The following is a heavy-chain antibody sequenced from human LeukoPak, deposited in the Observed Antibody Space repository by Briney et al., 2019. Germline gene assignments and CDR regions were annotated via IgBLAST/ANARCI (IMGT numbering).Heavy chain of an antibody. Sequence: PSETLSLTCTVSGGSISSSSYYWGWIRQPPGKGLEWIVSIYYSGSTYYNPSLKSRVTISVDTSKNQFSLKLSSVTAADTAVYYCARLADPVFCFDYWGQGTLVTVSS. CDR1: GGSISSSSYY. D-gene: IGHD6-19*01. CDR2: IYYSGST. V-gene: IGHV4-39*01. CDR3: ARLADPVFCFDY. J-gene: IGHJ4*02.